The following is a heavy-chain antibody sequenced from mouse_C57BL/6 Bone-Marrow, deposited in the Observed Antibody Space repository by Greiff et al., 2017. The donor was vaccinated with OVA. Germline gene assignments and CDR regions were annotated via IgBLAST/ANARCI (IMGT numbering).Heavy chain of an antibody. CDR1: GFTFSSYA. Sequence: EVNLVESGEGLVKPGVSLKLSCAASGFTFSSYAMSWVRQTPEKRLEWVAYISSGGDYIYYADTVKGRFTISRDNARNTLYLQMSSLKSEDTAMFYCTREDDYDGVDYWGQGTTLTVSS. D-gene: IGHD2-4*01. CDR3: TREDDYDGVDY. J-gene: IGHJ2*01. CDR2: ISSGGDYI. V-gene: IGHV5-9-1*02.